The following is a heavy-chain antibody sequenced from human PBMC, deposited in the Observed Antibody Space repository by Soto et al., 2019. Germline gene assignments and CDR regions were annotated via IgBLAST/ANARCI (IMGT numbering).Heavy chain of an antibody. CDR1: GGSFSGYY. D-gene: IGHD3-22*01. CDR3: ARGPNYYDSSGYDY. Sequence: KPSETLSLTCAVYGGSFSGYYWSWIRQPPGKGLEWIGEINHSGSTNYNPSLKSRVTISVDTSKNQFSLKLSSVTAADTAVYYCARGPNYYDSSGYDYWGQGTLVTVSP. CDR2: INHSGST. J-gene: IGHJ4*02. V-gene: IGHV4-34*01.